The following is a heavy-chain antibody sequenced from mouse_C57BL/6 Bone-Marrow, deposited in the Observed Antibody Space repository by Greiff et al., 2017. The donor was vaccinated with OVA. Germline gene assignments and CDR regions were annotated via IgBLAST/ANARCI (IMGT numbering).Heavy chain of an antibody. J-gene: IGHJ1*03. Sequence: QVQLKQPGAELVRPGSSVKLSCKASGYTFTSYWMDWVKQRPGQGLEWIGNIYPSDSETHYNQKFKDKATLTVDKSSSTAYMQLSSLTSEDSAVYYCARDYSDWYFDVWGTGTTVTVSS. CDR3: ARDYSDWYFDV. V-gene: IGHV1-61*01. CDR2: IYPSDSET. D-gene: IGHD2-12*01. CDR1: GYTFTSYW.